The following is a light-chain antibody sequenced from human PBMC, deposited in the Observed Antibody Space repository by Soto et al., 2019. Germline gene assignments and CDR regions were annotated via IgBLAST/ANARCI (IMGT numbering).Light chain of an antibody. J-gene: IGLJ1*01. CDR3: SSYAGSNNFV. V-gene: IGLV2-8*01. Sequence: QSALTQPPSASGSPGQSVTISCTGTSNDVGAYKYVSWYQQHPGEAPKLLIYEVTKRPSGVPDRFSGSKSGNTASLTVSGLQAEDEADYFCSSYAGSNNFVFGTGTKLTVL. CDR2: EVT. CDR1: SNDVGAYKY.